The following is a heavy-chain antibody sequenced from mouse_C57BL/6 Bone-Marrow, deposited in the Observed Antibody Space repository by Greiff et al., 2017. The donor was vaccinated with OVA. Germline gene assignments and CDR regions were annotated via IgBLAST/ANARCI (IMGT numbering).Heavy chain of an antibody. CDR3: ARKGPFYYGSSYDY. V-gene: IGHV1-64*01. CDR2: IHPNSGST. D-gene: IGHD1-1*01. Sequence: QVQLQQPGAELVKPGASVKLSCKASGYTFTSYWMHWVKQRPGQGLEWIGMIHPNSGSTNYNEKFKSKATLTVDKSSSTAYMQLSSLTSEDSAVYYGARKGPFYYGSSYDYWGQGTTLTVSS. J-gene: IGHJ2*01. CDR1: GYTFTSYW.